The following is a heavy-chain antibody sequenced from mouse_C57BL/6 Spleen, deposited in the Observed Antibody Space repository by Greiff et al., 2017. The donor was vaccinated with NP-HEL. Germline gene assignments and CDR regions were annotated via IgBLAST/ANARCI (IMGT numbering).Heavy chain of an antibody. CDR3: ARSPYYGSSYDAMDY. J-gene: IGHJ4*01. CDR2: IYPGSGSP. V-gene: IGHV1-55*01. D-gene: IGHD1-1*01. CDR1: GYTFTSYW. Sequence: QVQLQQPGAELVKPGASVKMSCKASGYTFTSYWITWVRQRPGQALAWIGDIYPGSGSPTNNGKFKRKATLTVDTSSSTAYMQLSSLTSEDSAVYYCARSPYYGSSYDAMDYWGQGTSVTVSS.